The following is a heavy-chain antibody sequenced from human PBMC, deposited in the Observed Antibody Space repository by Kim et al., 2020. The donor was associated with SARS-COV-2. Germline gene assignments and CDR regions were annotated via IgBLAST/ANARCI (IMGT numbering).Heavy chain of an antibody. CDR3: ARDVGDYFDY. D-gene: IGHD3-16*01. CDR2: NT. J-gene: IGHJ4*02. V-gene: IGHV1-18*01. Sequence: NTNYAQKLQGRVTMTTDTSTSTAYMELRSLRSDDTAVYYCARDVGDYFDYWGQGTLVTVSS.